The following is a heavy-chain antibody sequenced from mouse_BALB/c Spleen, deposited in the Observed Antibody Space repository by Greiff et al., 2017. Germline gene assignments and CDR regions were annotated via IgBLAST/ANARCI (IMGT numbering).Heavy chain of an antibody. CDR1: GFTFSDYG. V-gene: IGHV5-15*02. CDR2: ISNLAYSI. CDR3: ARDGSSYEYAMDY. J-gene: IGHJ4*01. D-gene: IGHD1-1*01. Sequence: EVKVVESGGGLVQPGGSRKLSCAASGFTFSDYGMAWVRQAPGKGPEWVAFISNLAYSIYYADTVTGRFTISRENAKNTLYLEMSSLRSEDTAMYYCARDGSSYEYAMDYWGQGTSVTVSS.